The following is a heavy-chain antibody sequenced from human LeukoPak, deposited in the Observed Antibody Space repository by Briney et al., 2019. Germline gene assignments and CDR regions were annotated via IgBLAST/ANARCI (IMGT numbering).Heavy chain of an antibody. Sequence: GGSLRLSCEVSGFSVSNNYMSWVRQAPGMGLEWVSVIYSGGSTYYADSVKGRITISRDSSRNTVFLQMNSLRGEDPAVYYCVRDLLGEQFSNAWGQGTLVTVSS. D-gene: IGHD3-16*01. CDR1: GFSVSNNY. CDR2: IYSGGST. J-gene: IGHJ5*02. V-gene: IGHV3-53*01. CDR3: VRDLLGEQFSNA.